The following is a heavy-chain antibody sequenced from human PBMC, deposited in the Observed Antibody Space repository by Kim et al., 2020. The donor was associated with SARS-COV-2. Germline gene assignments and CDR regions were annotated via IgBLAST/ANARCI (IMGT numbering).Heavy chain of an antibody. CDR2: IDPSDSYT. Sequence: GESLKISCKGSGYSFTSYWISWVRQMPGKGLEWMGRIDPSDSYTNYSPSFQGHVTISADKSISTAYLQWSSLKASDTAMYYCARRYFDWSEPRMNWFDPWGQGTLVTVSS. V-gene: IGHV5-10-1*01. J-gene: IGHJ5*02. D-gene: IGHD3-9*01. CDR3: ARRYFDWSEPRMNWFDP. CDR1: GYSFTSYW.